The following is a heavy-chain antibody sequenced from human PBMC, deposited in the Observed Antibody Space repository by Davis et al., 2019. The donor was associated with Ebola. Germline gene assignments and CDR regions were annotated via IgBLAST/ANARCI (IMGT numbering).Heavy chain of an antibody. V-gene: IGHV3-21*01. J-gene: IGHJ5*02. D-gene: IGHD2-15*01. Sequence: PGGSLRLSCAATGFTFSSNSMNWVRQAPGKGLEWVSSITSDSGRTSYAESVKGRFTISRDNAKNSLYLQMNSLRAEDTAVYFCAAGWQYPGAWGQGTLVTVSS. CDR2: ITSDSGRT. CDR1: GFTFSSNS. CDR3: AAGWQYPGA.